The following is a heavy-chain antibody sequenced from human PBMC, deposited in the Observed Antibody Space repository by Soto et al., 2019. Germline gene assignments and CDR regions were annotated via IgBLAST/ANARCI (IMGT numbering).Heavy chain of an antibody. CDR1: GYTFTSYG. CDR3: ARESFNGYSSSWYWFDP. CDR2: ISAYNGNT. J-gene: IGHJ5*02. D-gene: IGHD6-13*01. Sequence: ASVKVSCKASGYTFTSYGISWVRQAPGQGLEWMGWISAYNGNTNYAQKLQGRVTMTTDTSTSTAYMELRSLRSDDTAVYYCARESFNGYSSSWYWFDPWGQGTLVTVSS. V-gene: IGHV1-18*01.